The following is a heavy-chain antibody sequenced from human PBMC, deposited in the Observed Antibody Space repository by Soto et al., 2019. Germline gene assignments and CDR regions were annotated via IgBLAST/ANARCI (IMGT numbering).Heavy chain of an antibody. J-gene: IGHJ6*02. D-gene: IGHD2-2*01. CDR2: IYPGDSDT. CDR3: ARWVVPAALSGYYYYYGMDV. V-gene: IGHV5-51*01. CDR1: GYSFTTYW. Sequence: PGESLKISCKGSGYSFTTYWIGWVRQMPGKGLEWMGIIYPGDSDTRYSPSFQGQVTISADKSISTAYLQWSSLKASDTAMYYCARWVVPAALSGYYYYYGMDVWGQGTTVTVSS.